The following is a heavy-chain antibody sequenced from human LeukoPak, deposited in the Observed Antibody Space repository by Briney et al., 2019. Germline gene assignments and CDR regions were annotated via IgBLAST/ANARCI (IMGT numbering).Heavy chain of an antibody. CDR3: ARDEPTVTTGPPVGS. CDR2: ISGSGVTT. D-gene: IGHD4-17*01. V-gene: IGHV3-23*01. Sequence: PGGSLRLSCAASGFTFSNNAMSWVRQAPGKGLEWVSTISGSGVTTYYADSVKGRFTISRDNAKNSLYLQMNSLRAEDTAVYYCARDEPTVTTGPPVGSWGQGTLVTVSS. CDR1: GFTFSNNA. J-gene: IGHJ5*02.